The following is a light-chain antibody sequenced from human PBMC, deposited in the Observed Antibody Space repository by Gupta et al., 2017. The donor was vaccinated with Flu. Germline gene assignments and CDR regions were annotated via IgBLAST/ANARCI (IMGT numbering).Light chain of an antibody. CDR2: STS. Sequence: GTLSLSPGEGATLSCRASQTIKNNFLAWYQQKPGQSPRLLMFSTSSRSTGIPDRFSGSGSGTDFTLTISRLEPEDFAVYYCQQYGSSPYTFGQGTKLEI. CDR1: QTIKNNF. J-gene: IGKJ2*01. CDR3: QQYGSSPYT. V-gene: IGKV3-20*01.